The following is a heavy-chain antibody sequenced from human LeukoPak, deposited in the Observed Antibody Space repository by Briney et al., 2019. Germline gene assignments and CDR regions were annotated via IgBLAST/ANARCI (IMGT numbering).Heavy chain of an antibody. D-gene: IGHD3-10*01. V-gene: IGHV4-39*07. CDR1: GGSISSSSYY. Sequence: KTSETLSLTCTVSGGSISSSSYYWGWIRQPPGKGLEWIGSIYYSGSTYYNPSLKSRVTISVDTSKNQFSLKLSSVTAADTAVYYCAFTYYYGSGILKVSKFDYWGQGTLVTVSS. CDR2: IYYSGST. J-gene: IGHJ4*02. CDR3: AFTYYYGSGILKVSKFDY.